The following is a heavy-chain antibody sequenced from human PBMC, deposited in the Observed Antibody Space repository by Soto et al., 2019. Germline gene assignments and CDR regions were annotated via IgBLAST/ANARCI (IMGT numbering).Heavy chain of an antibody. CDR3: ARHFYLTKCYGGPAGDDY. CDR2: IYYSGST. D-gene: IGHD3-10*01. V-gene: IGHV4-39*01. J-gene: IGHJ4*02. Sequence: SDTLSLTCTVSGGSISSSSYYWGWIRQPPGKGLEWIGSIYYSGSTYYNPSLKSRVTISVDTSKNQFSLKLSSVTAADTAVYYCARHFYLTKCYGGPAGDDYSAQGALVIVSS. CDR1: GGSISSSSYY.